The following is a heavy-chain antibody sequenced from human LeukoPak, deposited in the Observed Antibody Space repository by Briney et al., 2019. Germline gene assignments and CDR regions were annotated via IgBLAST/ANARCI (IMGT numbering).Heavy chain of an antibody. J-gene: IGHJ4*02. CDR1: GYSFTSYW. Sequence: GESLKISFKGSGYSFTSYWIGWVRQMPGKGLEWMGIIYPGDSDTRYSPSFQGQVTISADKSISTAYLQWSSLKASDTAMYYCARVYCSSTSCSDAAIDYRGQGTLVTVSS. CDR3: ARVYCSSTSCSDAAIDY. D-gene: IGHD2-2*01. V-gene: IGHV5-51*01. CDR2: IYPGDSDT.